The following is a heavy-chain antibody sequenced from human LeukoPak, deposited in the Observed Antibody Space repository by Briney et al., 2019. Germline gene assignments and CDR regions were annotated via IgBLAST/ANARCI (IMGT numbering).Heavy chain of an antibody. CDR1: GGTFSSYA. V-gene: IGHV1-69*05. CDR3: ARPSYRIAAAGLDY. J-gene: IGHJ4*02. D-gene: IGHD6-13*01. Sequence: ASVKVSCKASGGTFSSYAISWVRQAPGQGLEWMGGIIPIFGTANYAQKFQGRVTITTDESTSTAYMELSSLRSEDTAVYYCARPSYRIAAAGLDYWGQGTLVTVSS. CDR2: IIPIFGTA.